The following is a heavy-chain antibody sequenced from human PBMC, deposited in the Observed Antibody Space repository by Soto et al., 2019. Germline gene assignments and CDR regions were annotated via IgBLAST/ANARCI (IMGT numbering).Heavy chain of an antibody. CDR1: GFTFSSYA. D-gene: IGHD2-2*01. Sequence: EVQLLESGGGLVQPGGSLRLSCAASGFTFSSYAISWVRQAPGKGLEWVSVITGGGGRTFYADSVKGRFTISRDNSKNTLYLQMNSLRAEDRAVYFCAKGPVGCSSDSCPFGGNWFDSWGQGTLVTVSS. CDR3: AKGPVGCSSDSCPFGGNWFDS. V-gene: IGHV3-23*01. CDR2: ITGGGGRT. J-gene: IGHJ5*01.